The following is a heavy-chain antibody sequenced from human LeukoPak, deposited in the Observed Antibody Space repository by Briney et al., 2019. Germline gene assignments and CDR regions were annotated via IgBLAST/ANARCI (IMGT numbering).Heavy chain of an antibody. Sequence: ASVKVSCKASGYTFTGYYMHWVRRAPGQGLEWMGWINPNSGGTNYAQKFQGRVTMTRDTSISTAYMELSRLRSDDTAVYYCARDRLWFGEIDDYWGQGTLVTVSS. V-gene: IGHV1-2*02. CDR2: INPNSGGT. CDR1: GYTFTGYY. CDR3: ARDRLWFGEIDDY. J-gene: IGHJ4*02. D-gene: IGHD3-10*01.